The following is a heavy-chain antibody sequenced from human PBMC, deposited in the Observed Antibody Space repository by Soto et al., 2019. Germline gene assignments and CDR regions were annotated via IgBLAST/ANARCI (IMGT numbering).Heavy chain of an antibody. CDR1: GGTFSSYT. Sequence: QVQLVQSGAEVKKPGSSVKVSCKASGGTFSSYTISWVRLAPGLGLEWMGRIIPILGIANYAQKFQGRVTIAADKSTSTAYMELSSLRSEDTAVYYCARDSLAAAGLHWGQGTLVTVSS. CDR2: IIPILGIA. V-gene: IGHV1-69*08. D-gene: IGHD6-13*01. CDR3: ARDSLAAAGLH. J-gene: IGHJ1*01.